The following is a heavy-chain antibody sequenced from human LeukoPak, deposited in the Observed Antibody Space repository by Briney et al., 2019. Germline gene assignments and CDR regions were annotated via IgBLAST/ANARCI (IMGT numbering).Heavy chain of an antibody. CDR1: GGSISSSSYY. J-gene: IGHJ4*02. CDR3: ARLAYDSSGYYGYFDY. CDR2: IYYSGST. V-gene: IGHV4-39*07. D-gene: IGHD3-22*01. Sequence: SETLTLTCTVSGGSISSSSYYWGWIRQPPGKGLEWIGSIYYSGSTYYNPSLKSRVTISVDTSKNQFSLKLSSVTAADTAVYYCARLAYDSSGYYGYFDYWGQGTLVTVSS.